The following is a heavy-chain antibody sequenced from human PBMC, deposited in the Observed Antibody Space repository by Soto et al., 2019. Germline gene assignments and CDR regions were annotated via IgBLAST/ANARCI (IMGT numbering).Heavy chain of an antibody. CDR3: AKGSSCTSVSWHLAPFEF. CDR2: MSGSGATT. CDR1: GFTFSTYA. V-gene: IGHV3-23*01. J-gene: IGHJ4*02. D-gene: IGHD2-8*01. Sequence: EVQLLESGGGVVQPGGSLRLSCAASGFTFSTYAMSWVRQSPGKGLEWVSAMSGSGATTHHADSVKGRFTISRDNSKNTLYLQLNSLRAEDTAVYFCAKGSSCTSVSWHLAPFEFWGQGTLVTVSS.